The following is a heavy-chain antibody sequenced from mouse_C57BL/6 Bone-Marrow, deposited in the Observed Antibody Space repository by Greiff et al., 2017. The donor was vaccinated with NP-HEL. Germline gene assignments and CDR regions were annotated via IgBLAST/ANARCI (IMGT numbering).Heavy chain of an antibody. CDR1: GYAFSSYW. CDR3: ASLDSSGYLYYYAMDY. V-gene: IGHV1-80*01. CDR2: IYPGDGDT. Sequence: VQLQQSGAELVKPGASVKISCKASGYAFSSYWMNWVKQRPGKGLEWIGQIYPGDGDTNYNGKFKGKATLTADKSSSTAYMQLSSLTSEDSAVDFCASLDSSGYLYYYAMDYWGQGTSVTVSS. J-gene: IGHJ4*01. D-gene: IGHD3-2*02.